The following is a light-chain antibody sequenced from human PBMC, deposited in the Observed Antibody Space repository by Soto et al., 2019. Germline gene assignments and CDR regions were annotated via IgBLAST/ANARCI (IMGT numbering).Light chain of an antibody. J-gene: IGLJ1*01. CDR2: SDT. Sequence: QSALTQPPSTSGNPGQCVTISCSGASSNIAKKYVYWYQLVTRMDHKLLIYSDTQRTSGVPHRFSESKSGTSASLAISVLRSEDEADYYCAGWDDRLSGYGFGGGTKVTVL. V-gene: IGLV1-47*02. CDR3: AGWDDRLSGYG. CDR1: SSNIAKKY.